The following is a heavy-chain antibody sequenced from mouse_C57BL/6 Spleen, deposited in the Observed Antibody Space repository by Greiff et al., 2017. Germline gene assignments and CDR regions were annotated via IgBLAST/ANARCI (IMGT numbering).Heavy chain of an antibody. CDR3: ARSSYYGSSVWYFDV. CDR2: IDPSDSYT. V-gene: IGHV1-69*01. D-gene: IGHD1-1*01. CDR1: GYTFTSYW. Sequence: QVQLQQPGAELVMPGASVKLSCKASGYTFTSYWMHWVKQRPGQGLEWIGEIDPSDSYTNYNQKFKGKSTLTVDKSSSTAYLQLSSLTSEDSAVYYCARSSYYGSSVWYFDVWRTGTTVTVSS. J-gene: IGHJ1*03.